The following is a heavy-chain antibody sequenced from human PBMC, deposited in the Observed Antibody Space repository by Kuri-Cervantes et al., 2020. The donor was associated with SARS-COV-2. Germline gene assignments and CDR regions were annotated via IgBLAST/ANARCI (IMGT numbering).Heavy chain of an antibody. CDR1: GFTFDDYA. J-gene: IGHJ2*01. Sequence: GGSLRLSCAASGFTFDDYAMHWVRQAPGKSLEWVSGISWNSGSIGYADSVKGRFTISRDNAKNTLYLQMNSLRAEDTAVYYCAKFPGDSGWYSDLWGRGTLVTVSS. D-gene: IGHD3-10*01. V-gene: IGHV3-9*01. CDR2: ISWNSGSI. CDR3: AKFPGDSGWYSDL.